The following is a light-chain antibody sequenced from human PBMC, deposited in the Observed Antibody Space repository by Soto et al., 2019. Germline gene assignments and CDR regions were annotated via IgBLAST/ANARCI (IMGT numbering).Light chain of an antibody. CDR1: QSISSH. CDR3: QQSYTIPLT. CDR2: AAS. V-gene: IGKV1-39*01. Sequence: DIQMTQSPSSLSASVGDRVTMTCRASQSISSHLNWYQQKPGNTPKLLIYAASSLQSGVPSRFSGSGSGTDFTLTISSLQPEDFATYYCQQSYTIPLTLGGGTKVDIK. J-gene: IGKJ4*02.